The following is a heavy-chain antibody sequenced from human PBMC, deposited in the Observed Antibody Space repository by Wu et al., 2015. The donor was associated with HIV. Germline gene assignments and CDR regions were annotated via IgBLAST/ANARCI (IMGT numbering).Heavy chain of an antibody. J-gene: IGHJ6*03. Sequence: QVQLVQSGAAVKKPGDSVKVSCKIFGYNLNLFGINWVRQAPGQGPEWMGGIIPIFATANYAQKFQGRVTITADESTSTAYMELSSLRSEDTAMYYCARDFWTGDYYYYMDVWGKGTTVTVSS. D-gene: IGHD3/OR15-3a*01. CDR2: IIPIFATA. V-gene: IGHV1-69*13. CDR1: GYNLNLFG. CDR3: ARDFWTGDYYYYMDV.